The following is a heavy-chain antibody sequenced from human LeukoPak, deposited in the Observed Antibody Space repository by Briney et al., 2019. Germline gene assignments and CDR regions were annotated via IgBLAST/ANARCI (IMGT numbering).Heavy chain of an antibody. Sequence: ASVKVSFKASGYTFTNNYIHWVRHAPGQGLEWMGVINPSGGSTSYAQKFRGRVTMTRDTSTSTVYMDLSSLSSEDTAVYYCARETSSDTTSFDYWGQGNLVTVSS. CDR1: GYTFTNNY. J-gene: IGHJ4*02. V-gene: IGHV1-46*01. CDR3: ARETSSDTTSFDY. CDR2: INPSGGST. D-gene: IGHD1-1*01.